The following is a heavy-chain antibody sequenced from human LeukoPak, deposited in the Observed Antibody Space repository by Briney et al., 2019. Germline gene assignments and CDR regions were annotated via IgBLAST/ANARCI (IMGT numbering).Heavy chain of an antibody. D-gene: IGHD2-15*01. Sequence: GGSLRLSCAASGFTFSSYSMNWVRQAPGKGLEWVSYISSSSSTIYYADSVKGRFTVSRDNAKNSLYLQMNSLRAEDTAVYYCAREEGYCSGGSCYSDPFSYYYYYMDVWGKGTTVTVSS. CDR3: AREEGYCSGGSCYSDPFSYYYYYMDV. CDR1: GFTFSSYS. V-gene: IGHV3-48*01. J-gene: IGHJ6*03. CDR2: ISSSSSTI.